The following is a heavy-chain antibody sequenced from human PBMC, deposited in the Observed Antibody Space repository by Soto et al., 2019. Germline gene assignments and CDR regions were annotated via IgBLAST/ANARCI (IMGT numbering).Heavy chain of an antibody. CDR2: ISYDGNNK. D-gene: IGHD1-1*01. J-gene: IGHJ4*02. Sequence: HPGGSLRLSCAASGFTFSSYTMHWVRQAPGEGLEWVAVISYDGNNKFYADSVKGRFTISRDSSSQTLYLQMNSLRPDDTAMYYCARDGVSSTDYTWNYGTYFDYWGPGALVTSPQ. CDR3: ARDGVSSTDYTWNYGTYFDY. CDR1: GFTFSSYT. V-gene: IGHV3-30*03.